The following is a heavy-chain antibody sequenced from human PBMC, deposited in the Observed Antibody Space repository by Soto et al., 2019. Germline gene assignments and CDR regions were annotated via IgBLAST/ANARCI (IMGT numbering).Heavy chain of an antibody. D-gene: IGHD3-10*01. CDR2: ISGSGVHT. CDR1: GFTFSSYA. J-gene: IGHJ2*01. CDR3: AKGRVRGELRYFER. V-gene: IGHV3-23*01. Sequence: EVQLLESGGGLVQPGGSLRLSCAASGFTFSSYAMSWVRQTPGKGLQWVSGISGSGVHTYYADSVKGRFTVSRDNSKNTMLLQLSSRSGDDAALSYGAKGRVRGELRYFERWGRGTLVTVSS.